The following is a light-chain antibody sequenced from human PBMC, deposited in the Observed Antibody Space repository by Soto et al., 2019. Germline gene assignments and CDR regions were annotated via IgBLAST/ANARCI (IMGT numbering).Light chain of an antibody. V-gene: IGKV1-39*01. CDR1: EDINVY. CDR2: SAS. CDR3: QQGYSTPWT. J-gene: IGKJ1*01. Sequence: DIQMTQSPSSVSASIGDTVIITCRASEDINVYLNWYQHKPGEVPKLLIYSASTLHSGVPSRFTGSGSETDFTLTIRGLQPEDFATYYCQQGYSTPWTFGQGTKVEIK.